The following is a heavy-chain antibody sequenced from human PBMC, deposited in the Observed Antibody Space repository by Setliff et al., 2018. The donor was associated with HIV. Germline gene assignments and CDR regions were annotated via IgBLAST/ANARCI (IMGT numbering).Heavy chain of an antibody. J-gene: IGHJ4*02. Sequence: GGSLRLSCAASGFTVSNNYMNWVRQAPGKGLEWVSSITSRSADIYYADSVRGRFTISRDNARNSLLLQMNSLRADDTAVYYCARVRPLGYCSTGACPPDYWGQGTLVTVSS. CDR2: ITSRSADI. D-gene: IGHD2-8*01. CDR3: ARVRPLGYCSTGACPPDY. V-gene: IGHV3-21*01. CDR1: GFTVSNNY.